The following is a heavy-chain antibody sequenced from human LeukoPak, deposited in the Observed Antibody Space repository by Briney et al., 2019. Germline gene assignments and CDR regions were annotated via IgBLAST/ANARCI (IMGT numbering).Heavy chain of an antibody. J-gene: IGHJ4*02. CDR3: ARDGGVSVAGTEGFDY. CDR1: GYTFTAYY. D-gene: IGHD6-19*01. Sequence: ASVKVSCKASGYTFTAYYMHWVRQAPGQGLEWMGWINLNSGDTNYAQKFQGRVTMTRDTSISTAYMELSRLRSGDTAVYYCARDGGVSVAGTEGFDYWGQGTLVTVSS. CDR2: INLNSGDT. V-gene: IGHV1-2*02.